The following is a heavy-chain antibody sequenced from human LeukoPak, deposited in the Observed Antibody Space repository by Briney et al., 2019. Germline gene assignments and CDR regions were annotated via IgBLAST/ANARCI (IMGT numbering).Heavy chain of an antibody. J-gene: IGHJ5*02. CDR2: IYYSGST. CDR3: ARQTAKDRYCSGGSCYHNWFDP. D-gene: IGHD2-15*01. CDR1: GGSFSGYY. V-gene: IGHV4-59*08. Sequence: SETLSLTCAVYGGSFSGYYWSWIRQPPGKGLEWIGYIYYSGSTNYNPSLKSRVTISVDTSKNQFSLKLSSVTAADTAVYYCARQTAKDRYCSGGSCYHNWFDPWGQGTLVTVSS.